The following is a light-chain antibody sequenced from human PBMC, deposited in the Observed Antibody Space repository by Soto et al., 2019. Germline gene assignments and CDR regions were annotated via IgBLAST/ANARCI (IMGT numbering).Light chain of an antibody. V-gene: IGKV4-1*01. CDR1: QSVLYSSNNKNY. Sequence: DIVMTQSPDSLAVSLGERATINCKSSQSVLYSSNNKNYLAWYQQKPGQHPKLLIYWATTREFGVPDRFSGSGSGTDFTLTISSLQAEDVAVYYCQQYYNTVTFGQGTKVEIK. CDR2: WAT. CDR3: QQYYNTVT. J-gene: IGKJ1*01.